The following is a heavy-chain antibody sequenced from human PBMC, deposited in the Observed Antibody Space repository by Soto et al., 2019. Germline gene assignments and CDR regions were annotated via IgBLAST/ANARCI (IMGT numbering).Heavy chain of an antibody. CDR2: IKSIGSGGTR. CDR3: CWCHTINYYFAI. Sequence: GALRLSCEASGFNSSAAWMSWVRQAPGKGPEWVGRIKSIGSGGTRDYAASVKGRFSISRDDSQNTLFLQMKSLRTEDTGVYFCCWCHTINYYFAIWAQRSLVIVS. D-gene: IGHD3-9*01. J-gene: IGHJ1*01. V-gene: IGHV3-15*01. CDR1: GFNSSAAW.